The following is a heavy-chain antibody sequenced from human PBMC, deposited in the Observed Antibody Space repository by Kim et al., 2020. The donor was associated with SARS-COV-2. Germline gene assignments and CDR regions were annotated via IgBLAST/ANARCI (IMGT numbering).Heavy chain of an antibody. D-gene: IGHD3-10*01. Sequence: ASVEGQLTIARDNSKNPLYLQMNSLRAEYTAVYYCARVYVSGSYYNPFDYWGQGTLVTVSS. CDR3: ARVYVSGSYYNPFDY. V-gene: IGHV3-30*01. J-gene: IGHJ4*02.